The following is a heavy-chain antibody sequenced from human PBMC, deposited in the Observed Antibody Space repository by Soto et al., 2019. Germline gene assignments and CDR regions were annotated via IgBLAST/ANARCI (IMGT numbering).Heavy chain of an antibody. CDR1: GGSISSSNW. Sequence: QVQLQESGPGLVKPSGTLSLTCAVSGGSISSSNWWSWVRQPPGKGLEWIGEIYHSGSTNYNPSRKSRVTISVAKSKIQFSLKLSSVTAADTAVYYCARGEEYDYGDDSFDYWGQGTLVTVSS. CDR2: IYHSGST. J-gene: IGHJ4*02. D-gene: IGHD4-17*01. CDR3: ARGEEYDYGDDSFDY. V-gene: IGHV4-4*02.